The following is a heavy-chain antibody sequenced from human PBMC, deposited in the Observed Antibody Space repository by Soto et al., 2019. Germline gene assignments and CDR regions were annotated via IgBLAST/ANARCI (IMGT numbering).Heavy chain of an antibody. J-gene: IGHJ6*02. V-gene: IGHV3-23*01. CDR3: ANGPVVGANYKYYDMDV. CDR1: GLTSSTYA. Sequence: PGGSLRLSCAASGLTSSTYAMSWVRQAPGKGLEWVSGISGSGGNTYYADSVKGRFTISRDNSKNTLYLQMDNLRAEDTAHYFCANGPVVGANYKYYDMDVWGRGTTVTVSS. D-gene: IGHD1-26*01. CDR2: ISGSGGNT.